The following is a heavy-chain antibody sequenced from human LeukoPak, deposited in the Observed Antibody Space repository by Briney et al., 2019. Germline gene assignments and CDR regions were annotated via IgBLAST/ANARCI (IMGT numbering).Heavy chain of an antibody. D-gene: IGHD2-2*01. CDR1: GGSFSGYY. V-gene: IGHV4-34*01. CDR3: ARVRPDTIVVVRSGGFDI. J-gene: IGHJ3*02. CDR2: INHSGST. Sequence: SETLSLTCAVYGGSFSGYYWSWIRQPPGKGLEWIGEINHSGSTNYNPSLKSRVTISVDTSKSQFSLKLSSVTAADTAVYYCARVRPDTIVVVRSGGFDIWGQGTMVTVSS.